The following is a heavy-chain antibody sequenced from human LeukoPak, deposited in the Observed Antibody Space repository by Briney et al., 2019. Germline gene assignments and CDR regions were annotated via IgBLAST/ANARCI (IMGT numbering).Heavy chain of an antibody. J-gene: IGHJ4*02. CDR3: AREKQWLGLIGQYYFDY. CDR2: ISAYNGNT. CDR1: GYTFTSYG. D-gene: IGHD6-19*01. V-gene: IGHV1-18*01. Sequence: ASVKVSCKASGYTFTSYGISWVRQAPGQGLEWMGWISAYNGNTNYAQKLQGRVTMTTDTSTSTAYMELRSLRSDDTAVYYCAREKQWLGLIGQYYFDYWGQGTLVTVSS.